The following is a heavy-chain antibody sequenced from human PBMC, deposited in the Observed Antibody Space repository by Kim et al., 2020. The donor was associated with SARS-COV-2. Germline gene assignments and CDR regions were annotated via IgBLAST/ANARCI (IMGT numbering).Heavy chain of an antibody. D-gene: IGHD3-10*01. Sequence: SSTPSLTRRVTISVDTSKNQFSLKLSSVTAADTAVYYCARQDLWFGEYPFDYWGQGTLVTGSS. J-gene: IGHJ4*02. V-gene: IGHV4-39*01. CDR3: ARQDLWFGEYPFDY.